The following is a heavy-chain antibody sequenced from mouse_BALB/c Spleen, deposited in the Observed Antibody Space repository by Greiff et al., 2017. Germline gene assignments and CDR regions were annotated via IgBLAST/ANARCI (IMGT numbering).Heavy chain of an antibody. D-gene: IGHD2-1*01. CDR3: ARDNGNYDWFAY. V-gene: IGHV7-3*02. J-gene: IGHJ3*01. CDR1: GFTFTDYY. CDR2: IRHKANGYTT. Sequence: EVKVVESGGGLVQPGGSLRLSCATSGFTFTDYYMSWVRQPPGKALEWLGFIRHKANGYTTEYSASVKGRFTISRDNSQSILYLQMNTLRAEDSATYYCARDNGNYDWFAYRGQGTLVTVSA.